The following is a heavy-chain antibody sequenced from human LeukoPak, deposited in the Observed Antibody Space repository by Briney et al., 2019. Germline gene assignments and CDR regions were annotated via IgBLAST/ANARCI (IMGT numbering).Heavy chain of an antibody. J-gene: IGHJ6*02. Sequence: PGGSLRLSCAASGFTFSSYGMHWVRQAPGKGLEWVAVIWYDGSNKYYADSVKGRFTISRDNSKSTLYLQMNSLRAEDTAVYYCARAYYDFWSGYYTGISGPVPYGMDVWGQGTTVTVSS. CDR1: GFTFSSYG. V-gene: IGHV3-33*01. CDR2: IWYDGSNK. D-gene: IGHD3-3*01. CDR3: ARAYYDFWSGYYTGISGPVPYGMDV.